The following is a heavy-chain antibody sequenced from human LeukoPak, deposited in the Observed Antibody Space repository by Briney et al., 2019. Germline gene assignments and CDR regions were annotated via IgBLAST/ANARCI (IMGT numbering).Heavy chain of an antibody. J-gene: IGHJ6*04. CDR1: GFTFSSYG. D-gene: IGHD3-10*02. V-gene: IGHV3-48*04. CDR2: ISSSGSTI. CDR3: AELGITMIGGV. Sequence: GGSLRLSCAASGFTFSSYGMHWVRQAPGKGLEWVSYISSSGSTIYYADSVKGRFTISRDNAKNSLYLQMNSLRAEDTAVYYCAELGITMIGGVWGKGTTVTISP.